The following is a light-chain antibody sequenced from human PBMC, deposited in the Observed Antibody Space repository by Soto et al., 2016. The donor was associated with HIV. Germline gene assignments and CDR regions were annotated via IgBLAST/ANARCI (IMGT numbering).Light chain of an antibody. CDR1: QMINSY. Sequence: DIQMTQSPSSLSASVGDTVTITCRASQMINSYLNWYQQKPGKAPRLLISAASSLQVGVPSRFSGSRSRTGFSLTITSLQPEDFATYYCQQSYSIPLTFGQGTRLE. CDR2: AAS. J-gene: IGKJ5*01. CDR3: QQSYSIPLT. V-gene: IGKV1-39*01.